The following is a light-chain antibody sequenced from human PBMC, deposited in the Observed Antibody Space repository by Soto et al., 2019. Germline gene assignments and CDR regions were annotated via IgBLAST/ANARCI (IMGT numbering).Light chain of an antibody. V-gene: IGKV3-11*01. CDR3: QQRSTWPLT. J-gene: IGKJ4*01. Sequence: EIVLTQSPATLSLSPGERATLSCRASQSVSSYLAWYQHKPGQAPRLLLYDASNTATGIPARSSRSGSGTDFTLNIRTLEPEDFAVYYCQQRSTWPLTCGGGPKVEIK. CDR1: QSVSSY. CDR2: DAS.